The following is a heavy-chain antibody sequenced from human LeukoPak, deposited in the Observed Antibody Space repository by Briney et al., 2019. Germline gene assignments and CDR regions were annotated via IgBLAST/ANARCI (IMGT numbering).Heavy chain of an antibody. V-gene: IGHV1-2*02. CDR3: ASSLDFWSGYFRFDY. CDR2: INPNSGGA. D-gene: IGHD3-3*01. CDR1: GYTFTGYY. J-gene: IGHJ4*02. Sequence: PQASVKVSCKASGYTFTGYYMHWVRQAPGQGLEWMGWINPNSGGANYAQKFHGRVTMTWDTSISTAFMELSRLRSDDTAVYYCASSLDFWSGYFRFDYWGQGTLVTVSS.